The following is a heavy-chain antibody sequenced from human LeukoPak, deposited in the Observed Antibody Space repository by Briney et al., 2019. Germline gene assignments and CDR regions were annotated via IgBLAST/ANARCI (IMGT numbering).Heavy chain of an antibody. CDR2: IYSGGST. Sequence: PGGSLRLSCAASGFTFSSYEMNWVRQAPGKGLEWVSVIYSGGSTYYADSVKGRFTISRDNSKNTLYLQMNSLRAEDTAVYYCARGTQSSGVAFDIWGQGTMVTVSS. J-gene: IGHJ3*02. CDR3: ARGTQSSGVAFDI. CDR1: GFTFSSYE. D-gene: IGHD3-10*01. V-gene: IGHV3-66*01.